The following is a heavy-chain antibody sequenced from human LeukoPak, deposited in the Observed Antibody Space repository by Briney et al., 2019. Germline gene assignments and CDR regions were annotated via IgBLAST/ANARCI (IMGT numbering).Heavy chain of an antibody. J-gene: IGHJ4*02. CDR2: IKSKTDGGTT. CDR1: GGSISTYY. D-gene: IGHD4-17*01. CDR3: TTSTVTTPL. V-gene: IGHV3-15*01. Sequence: ETLSLTCTVSGGSISTYYWSWVRQAPGKGLEWVGRIKSKTDGGTTDYAAPVKGRFTISRDDSKNTLYLQMNSLKTEDTAVYYCTTSTVTTPLWGQGTLVTVSS.